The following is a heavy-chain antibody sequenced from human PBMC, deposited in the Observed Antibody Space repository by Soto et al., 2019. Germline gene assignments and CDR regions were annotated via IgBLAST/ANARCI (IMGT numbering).Heavy chain of an antibody. J-gene: IGHJ4*02. CDR2: MNPNDGNT. CDR1: GYTFTTYE. V-gene: IGHV1-8*01. Sequence: QVQLVQSGADVKKPGASVKVSCKASGYTFTTYEINWVRQATGQGLEWMGRMNPNDGNTGYAQKFQGRVTMTRNTSITTAYMELSSLTSDDAAMYYCARGPRESGEWLLFAYWGQGALVTVSS. CDR3: ARGPRESGEWLLFAY. D-gene: IGHD3-3*01.